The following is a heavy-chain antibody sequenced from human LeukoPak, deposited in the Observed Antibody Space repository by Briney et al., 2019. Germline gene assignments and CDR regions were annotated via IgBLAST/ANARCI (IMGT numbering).Heavy chain of an antibody. CDR3: ARRGISSGWSFDF. D-gene: IGHD6-19*01. V-gene: IGHV4-4*07. J-gene: IGHJ4*02. CDR2: IHTSWST. Sequence: PSETLSLTCTVSGGSISNYHWTWIRQPAGKGLEWIGQIHTSWSTNYNPPLKSRVTMSIDTPENQVSLTIRSVTAADTAVYYCARRGISSGWSFDFWGQGALVTVSS. CDR1: GGSISNYH.